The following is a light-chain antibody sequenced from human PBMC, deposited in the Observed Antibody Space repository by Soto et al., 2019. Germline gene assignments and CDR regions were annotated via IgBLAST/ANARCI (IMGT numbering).Light chain of an antibody. J-gene: IGKJ1*01. CDR3: QQRNTWPWT. CDR1: QSVSGD. Sequence: EIVLTQSPATLYLSPGQRATLSCRASQSVSGDLAWIQQKPGQAPRLLIYDTYNGATGIPARFSGSWSRTDFTLTISSLEPEDFAVYYCQQRNTWPWTFGQGTKVEIK. V-gene: IGKV3-11*01. CDR2: DTY.